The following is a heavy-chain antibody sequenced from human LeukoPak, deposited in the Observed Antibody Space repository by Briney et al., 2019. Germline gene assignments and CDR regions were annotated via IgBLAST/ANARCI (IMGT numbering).Heavy chain of an antibody. CDR1: GGSISSSNW. CDR3: ARPPGVGFRYFDL. V-gene: IGHV4-4*02. CDR2: IYHSGST. J-gene: IGHJ2*01. Sequence: SETLSLTCAVSGGSISSSNWWSWVRPPPGKGLEWIGEIYHSGSTNYNPSLKSRVSISVDKSKNQFSLKLSSVTAADTAVYYCARPPGVGFRYFDLWGRGTLVTVSS. D-gene: IGHD1-26*01.